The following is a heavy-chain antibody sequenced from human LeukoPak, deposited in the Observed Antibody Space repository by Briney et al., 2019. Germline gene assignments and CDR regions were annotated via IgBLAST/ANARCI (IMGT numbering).Heavy chain of an antibody. CDR3: ARSTYCSGGSCSHNWFDP. Sequence: PSETLSLTCTVSGGSISSYYWSWIRQPAGKGLEWIGSIYYSGSTYYNPSLKSRVTISVDTSKNQFSLKLSSVTAADTAVYYCARSTYCSGGSCSHNWFDPWGQGTLVTVSS. J-gene: IGHJ5*02. CDR2: IYYSGST. V-gene: IGHV4-4*07. CDR1: GGSISSYY. D-gene: IGHD2-15*01.